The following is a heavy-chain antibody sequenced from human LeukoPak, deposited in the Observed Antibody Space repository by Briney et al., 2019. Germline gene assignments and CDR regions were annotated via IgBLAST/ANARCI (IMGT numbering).Heavy chain of an antibody. CDR2: IIPIFGTA. J-gene: IGHJ4*02. CDR3: ARGVYSGSYSH. CDR1: GGTSSSYA. V-gene: IGHV1-69*13. Sequence: ASVKVSCKASGGTSSSYAISWVRQAPGQGLEWMGGIIPIFGTANYAQKFQGRVTITADESTSTAYMELSSLRSEDTAVYYCARGVYSGSYSHWGQGTLVTVSS. D-gene: IGHD1-26*01.